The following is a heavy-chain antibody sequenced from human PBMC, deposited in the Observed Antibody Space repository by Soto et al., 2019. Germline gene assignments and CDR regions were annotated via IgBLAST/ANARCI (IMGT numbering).Heavy chain of an antibody. J-gene: IGHJ4*02. D-gene: IGHD3-22*01. CDR3: AIHYYDSSGYFPYYFDY. V-gene: IGHV4-39*01. Sequence: SETLSLTCTVSGGSISSSSYYWGWIRQPPGKGLEWIGSIYYSGGTYYNPSLKSRVTISVDTSKNQFSLKLSSVTAADTAVYYCAIHYYDSSGYFPYYFDYWGQGTLVTVSS. CDR2: IYYSGGT. CDR1: GGSISSSSYY.